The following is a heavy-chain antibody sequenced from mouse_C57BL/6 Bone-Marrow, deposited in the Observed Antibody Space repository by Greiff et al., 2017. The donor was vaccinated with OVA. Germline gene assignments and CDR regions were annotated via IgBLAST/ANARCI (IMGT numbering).Heavy chain of an antibody. CDR1: GYTFTSYW. CDR2: IDPSDSYT. D-gene: IGHD2-1*01. CDR3: ARRDSYYGNYGGFAY. J-gene: IGHJ3*01. V-gene: IGHV1-69*01. Sequence: QVQLQQPGAELVMPGASVKLSCKASGYTFTSYWMHWVKQRPGQGLEWIGEIDPSDSYTNYNQKFKGKSTLTVDKSSSTAYMQLSSLTSEDSAVYYRARRDSYYGNYGGFAYWGQGTLVTVSA.